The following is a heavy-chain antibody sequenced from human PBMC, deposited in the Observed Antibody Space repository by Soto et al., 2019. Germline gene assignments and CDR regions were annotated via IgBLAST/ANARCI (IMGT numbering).Heavy chain of an antibody. D-gene: IGHD5-18*01. J-gene: IGHJ4*02. Sequence: GESLKISCKGFGYSFTSCWISWVRQMPGKSLEWMGRIDPSDSYTNYSPSFQGHVTIPADKSISTAYRQWSSLKASDTAMYYCPRLSYYDYWGQGTLVTASS. CDR1: GYSFTSCW. V-gene: IGHV5-10-1*01. CDR3: PRLSYYDY. CDR2: IDPSDSYT.